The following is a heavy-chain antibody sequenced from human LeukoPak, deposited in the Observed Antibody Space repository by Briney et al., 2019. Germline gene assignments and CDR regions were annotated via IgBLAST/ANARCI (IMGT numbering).Heavy chain of an antibody. CDR3: ATQHGD. J-gene: IGHJ4*02. V-gene: IGHV4-34*01. CDR1: GVSFRGYY. CDR2: IYYSGST. Sequence: PSEILSLTCAVYGVSFRGYYWGWIRQPPGKGLEWIGSIYYSGSTYYNPSLKSRVTISVDTSKNQFSLKLSSVTAADTAVYYCATQHGDWGQGTLVTVSS. D-gene: IGHD4-17*01.